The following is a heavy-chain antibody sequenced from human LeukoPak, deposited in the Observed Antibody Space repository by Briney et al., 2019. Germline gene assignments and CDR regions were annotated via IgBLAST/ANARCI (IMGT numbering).Heavy chain of an antibody. CDR1: GFTFTGYY. CDR3: VREGNELLSKNFDY. V-gene: IGHV1-2*02. Sequence: GASVKVSCKASGFTFTGYYIHWVRQAPGQGLEWMGYINPHSGGTNPPQKFQGRVTMTTDTSISAAYMELSSLISDDTAMYYCVREGNELLSKNFDYWGQGTLVTVSS. CDR2: INPHSGGT. D-gene: IGHD2-21*02. J-gene: IGHJ4*02.